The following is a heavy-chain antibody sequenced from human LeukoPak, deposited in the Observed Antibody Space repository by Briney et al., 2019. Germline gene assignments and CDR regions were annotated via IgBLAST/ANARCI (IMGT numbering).Heavy chain of an antibody. J-gene: IGHJ4*02. D-gene: IGHD6-19*01. CDR3: AKHGSGRYFDY. CDR1: GFTFSKYA. Sequence: GGSLRLSCAASGFTFSKYAMTWVRQAPGKGLEWVSAISAGGDNTYYADSVKGRFTISRDNSKNTLYLQMISLRAEDTAVYYCAKHGSGRYFDYWGQGTLVTVSS. CDR2: ISAGGDNT. V-gene: IGHV3-23*01.